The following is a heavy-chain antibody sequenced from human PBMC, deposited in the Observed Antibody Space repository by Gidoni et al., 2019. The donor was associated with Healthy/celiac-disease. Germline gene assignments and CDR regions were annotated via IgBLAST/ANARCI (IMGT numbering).Heavy chain of an antibody. V-gene: IGHV3-30*04. CDR3: ASPGGDLDGYCQH. Sequence: QVQLVESGGGVGQPGRSLRLSCAASGFTFSSYAMHWVRQAPGKGLEWVAVISYDGRNKYYADSVKGRFTISRDNSKNTLYLQMNSLRAEDTAVYYCASPGGDLDGYCQHWGQGTLVTVSS. CDR2: ISYDGRNK. J-gene: IGHJ1*01. D-gene: IGHD1-1*01. CDR1: GFTFSSYA.